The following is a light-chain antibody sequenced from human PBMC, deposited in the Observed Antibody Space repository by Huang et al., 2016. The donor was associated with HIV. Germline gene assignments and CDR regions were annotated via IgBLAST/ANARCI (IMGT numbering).Light chain of an antibody. CDR1: QGISNS. CDR3: QQYYSSLIT. J-gene: IGKJ5*01. Sequence: DIQMTQSPSSLSASVGDRVTINCRASQGISNSLAWYQQKPGKAPRLLLYTASRFESGVPSRFIGSGSGKDYTLTINNLQPEDFATYYCQQYYSSLITFGQGTRLETK. CDR2: TAS. V-gene: IGKV1-NL1*01.